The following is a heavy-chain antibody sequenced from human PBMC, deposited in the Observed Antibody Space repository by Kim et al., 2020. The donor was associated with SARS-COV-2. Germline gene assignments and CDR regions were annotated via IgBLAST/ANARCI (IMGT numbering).Heavy chain of an antibody. CDR3: ARGLPLWFGEFGCYFDY. Sequence: SETLSLTCAVYGGSFSGYYWSWIRQPPGKGLEWIGEINHSGSTNYNPSLKSRVTISVDTSKNQFSLKLSSVTAADTAVYYCARGLPLWFGEFGCYFDYWGQGTLVTVSS. D-gene: IGHD3-10*01. CDR1: GGSFSGYY. V-gene: IGHV4-34*01. CDR2: INHSGST. J-gene: IGHJ4*02.